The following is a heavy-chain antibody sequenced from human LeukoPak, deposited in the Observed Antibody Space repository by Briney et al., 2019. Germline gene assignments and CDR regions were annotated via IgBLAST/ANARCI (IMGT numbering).Heavy chain of an antibody. J-gene: IGHJ3*02. CDR1: GFTFSGSS. Sequence: GGSLRLSCAASGFTFSGSSMQWVRQPSGRGREGVGGVSSKANSYATAYAASVKGRFTISRDDSKNTAYLKMNSLKTEDTAVYYCTRGWDSSGWYDDAFDIWGQGTMVTVSS. CDR2: VSSKANSYAT. D-gene: IGHD6-19*01. CDR3: TRGWDSSGWYDDAFDI. V-gene: IGHV3-73*01.